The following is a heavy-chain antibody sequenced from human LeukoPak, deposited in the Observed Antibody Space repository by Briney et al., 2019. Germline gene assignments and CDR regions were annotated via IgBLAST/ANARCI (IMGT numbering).Heavy chain of an antibody. Sequence: GASLRLSCAASGFTFSTYAMSWVRQAPGKGLDWDSTISGSDGNTYYADSVKGRFTISRDNSKNTLFLQMNSLRAEDTAVYYCAKEGEHLWIFDYWGQGTLVTVSS. CDR3: AKEGEHLWIFDY. V-gene: IGHV3-23*01. CDR2: ISGSDGNT. D-gene: IGHD5-18*01. J-gene: IGHJ4*02. CDR1: GFTFSTYA.